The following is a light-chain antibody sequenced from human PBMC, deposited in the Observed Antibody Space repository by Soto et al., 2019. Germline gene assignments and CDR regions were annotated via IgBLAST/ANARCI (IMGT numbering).Light chain of an antibody. CDR2: GAS. J-gene: IGKJ1*01. CDR1: QSVRSN. Sequence: EIVMTQSPVTLSVSPGESATLSCRASQSVRSNLAWYQQKLGQAPRLLIYGASTRATGIPGRFSGSGSGTEFTITISSLQSEDFAVYYCQQYNDWPLWTFGRGTKVEIK. CDR3: QQYNDWPLWT. V-gene: IGKV3D-15*01.